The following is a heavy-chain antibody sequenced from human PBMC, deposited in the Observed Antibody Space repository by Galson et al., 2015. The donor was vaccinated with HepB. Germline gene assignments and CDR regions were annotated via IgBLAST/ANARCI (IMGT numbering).Heavy chain of an antibody. CDR1: GFTFSSYG. CDR2: ISYDGSNK. J-gene: IGHJ4*02. Sequence: SLRLSCAASGFTFSSYGMHWVRQAPGKGLEWVAVISYDGSNKYYADSVKGRLTISRDNSKNTLYLQMNSLRAEDTAVYYCAKEFPPIVVVPAAVDYWGQGTLVTVSS. V-gene: IGHV3-30*18. CDR3: AKEFPPIVVVPAAVDY. D-gene: IGHD2-2*01.